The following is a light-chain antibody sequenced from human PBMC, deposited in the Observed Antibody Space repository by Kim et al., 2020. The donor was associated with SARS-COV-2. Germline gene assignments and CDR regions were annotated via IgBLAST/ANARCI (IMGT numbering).Light chain of an antibody. CDR3: QSYDSSLSGSKV. CDR2: GNS. J-gene: IGLJ2*01. V-gene: IGLV1-40*01. Sequence: GTIAWSGSSSDIGADYEVHWYQQLPGTAPNLLICGNSSRPSGVPDRCSGSESGTSASLAITGLQAEDEADYCCQSYDSSLSGSKVFGGGTQLTVL. CDR1: SSDIGADYE.